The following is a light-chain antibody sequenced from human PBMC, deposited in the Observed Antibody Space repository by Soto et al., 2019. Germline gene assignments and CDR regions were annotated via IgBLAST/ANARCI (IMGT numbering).Light chain of an antibody. CDR1: ESISSW. V-gene: IGKV1-5*03. J-gene: IGKJ1*01. CDR2: KAS. Sequence: DIQVTQSPPTLSASAGDRVTITCRASESISSWLAWYQQKPGKAPKLLIYKASTLKSGVPSRFSGSGSGTEFTLTISSLQPDDFATYYCQHYNSYSEAFGQGTKVDI. CDR3: QHYNSYSEA.